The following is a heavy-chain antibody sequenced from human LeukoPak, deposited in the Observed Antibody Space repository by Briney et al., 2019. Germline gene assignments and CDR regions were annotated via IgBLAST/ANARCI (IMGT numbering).Heavy chain of an antibody. CDR2: INTNTGNP. Sequence: ASVKVSCKASGYTFTSYAMNWVRQAPGQGLEWMGWINTNTGNPTYVHGFTGRFVFSLDTSVSTAYLQISSLKAEDTAVYYCARDIKRSRARWENLGFDPWGQGTLVTVSS. V-gene: IGHV7-4-1*02. D-gene: IGHD1-26*01. J-gene: IGHJ5*02. CDR3: ARDIKRSRARWENLGFDP. CDR1: GYTFTSYA.